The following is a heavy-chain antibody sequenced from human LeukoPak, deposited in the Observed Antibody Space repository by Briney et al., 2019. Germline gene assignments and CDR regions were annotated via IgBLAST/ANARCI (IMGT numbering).Heavy chain of an antibody. CDR1: GFTYSNYA. CDR2: VSGSGGST. J-gene: IGHJ4*02. V-gene: IGHV3-23*01. D-gene: IGHD2-2*01. Sequence: AGGSLRLSCAVSGFTYSNYAMTWVRQAPGKGLEWVSSVSGSGGSTYYADSVKGRFTISRDNSKNTLYLQKNSLRAEDTAVYYCAKGGLGCSSTSCFDYWGQGTLVTVSS. CDR3: AKGGLGCSSTSCFDY.